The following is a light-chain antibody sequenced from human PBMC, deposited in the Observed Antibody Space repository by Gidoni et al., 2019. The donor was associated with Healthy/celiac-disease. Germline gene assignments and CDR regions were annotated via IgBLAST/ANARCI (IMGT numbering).Light chain of an antibody. CDR1: QSVSSY. CDR3: QQRSN. J-gene: IGKJ3*01. Sequence: EIVLTQSPATLSLSPGERATLSCRASQSVSSYLAWYQQKPGQAPRLLIYDASNRATGIPARFSGSGSGTDFTLTISSLEPEDFAVYYCQQRSNFXPXTKVDIK. V-gene: IGKV3-11*01. CDR2: DAS.